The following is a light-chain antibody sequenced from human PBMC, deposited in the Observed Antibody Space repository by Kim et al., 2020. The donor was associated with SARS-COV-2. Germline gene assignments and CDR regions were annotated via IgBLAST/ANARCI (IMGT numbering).Light chain of an antibody. CDR1: QSVSFTY. CDR3: QQYGTPPRT. CDR2: GAS. J-gene: IGKJ1*01. V-gene: IGKV3-20*01. Sequence: SPADRAPISCRASQSVSFTYFAWYQQKPGQAPRLVIFGASSRAAGIPDRFSGSGSGTDFTLTISRLEPEDFAVYYCQQYGTPPRTFGQGTKVDIK.